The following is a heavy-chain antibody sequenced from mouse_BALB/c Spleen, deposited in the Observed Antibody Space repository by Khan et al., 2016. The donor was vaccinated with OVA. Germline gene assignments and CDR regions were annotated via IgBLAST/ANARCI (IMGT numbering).Heavy chain of an antibody. V-gene: IGHV9-3-1*01. J-gene: IGHJ1*01. CDR3: ARMKRYWYFDV. Sequence: HIQLVQSGPELKKPGETVKISCNSSWYTFTNHLLNWVKHAPGKCLKWMGWINTYTGYPTYADDFKGRFAFSLETSASTSYLQINNLKNEDTATYSCARMKRYWYFDVWGAGTTVTVSS. CDR1: WYTFTNHL. CDR2: INTYTGYP.